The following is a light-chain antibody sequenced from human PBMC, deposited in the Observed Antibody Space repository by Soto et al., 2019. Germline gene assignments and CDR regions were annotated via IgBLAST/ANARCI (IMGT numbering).Light chain of an antibody. CDR1: QSVLYSSNNKNY. V-gene: IGKV4-1*01. Sequence: DIVMTQSPDSLAVSLGERATINCKSSQSVLYSSNNKNYLAWYQQKPGQTPKLLIYWASTRESGVPDGFSGSGSGTDFTLTSSSLQAEDVAVYYCQQYYSTPPAFGQGTKLEIK. CDR2: WAS. J-gene: IGKJ2*01. CDR3: QQYYSTPPA.